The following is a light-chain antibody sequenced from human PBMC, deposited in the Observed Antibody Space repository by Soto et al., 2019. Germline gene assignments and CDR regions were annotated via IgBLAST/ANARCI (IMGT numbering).Light chain of an antibody. J-gene: IGKJ3*01. CDR3: MQALQTQFT. Sequence: DIVITQSPLSLPVTPGEPASISCRSSQSLLHSNGYNYLDWYLQKPGQSPQLLIYLGSNRASGVPDRFSGSGSGTDFTLKISRVEAEDVGVYYCMQALQTQFTFGPGTKVDIK. V-gene: IGKV2-28*01. CDR1: QSLLHSNGYNY. CDR2: LGS.